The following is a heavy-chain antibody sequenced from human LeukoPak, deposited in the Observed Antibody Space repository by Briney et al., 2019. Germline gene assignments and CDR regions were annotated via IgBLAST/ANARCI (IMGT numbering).Heavy chain of an antibody. CDR2: IYYSGST. CDR1: GDSISSGDYY. D-gene: IGHD6-13*01. Sequence: SQTLSLTCTVSGDSISSGDYYWTWSRQHPGKGLEWIGCIYYSGSTYYSLSLKSRVIISADTSKNNFSLKLSSVTAADTAVYYCARVREATIAPFFDYWGQGILVTVSS. J-gene: IGHJ4*02. CDR3: ARVREATIAPFFDY. V-gene: IGHV4-31*03.